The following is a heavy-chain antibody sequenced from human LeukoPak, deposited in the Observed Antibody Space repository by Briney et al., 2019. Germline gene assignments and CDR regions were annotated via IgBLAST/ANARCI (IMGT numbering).Heavy chain of an antibody. V-gene: IGHV3-7*05. CDR2: IKPDGSEK. D-gene: IGHD3-10*01. CDR1: GFTLSNYW. CDR3: VRGSSGTVVRGVSWAWFDP. Sequence: GGSLRLSCAASGFTLSNYWMTWVRQAPGKGLEWVANIKPDGSEKYFLDSVRGRFTISRDNVKNSLYLQMNSLRAEDTAVYYCVRGSSGTVVRGVSWAWFDPWGQGTLVTVSS. J-gene: IGHJ5*02.